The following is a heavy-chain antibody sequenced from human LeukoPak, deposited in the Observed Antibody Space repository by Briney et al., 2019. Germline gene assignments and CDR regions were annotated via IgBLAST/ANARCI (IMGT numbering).Heavy chain of an antibody. CDR3: ASGRTFGGVIVTSPLDY. J-gene: IGHJ4*02. V-gene: IGHV3-23*01. D-gene: IGHD3-16*02. CDR1: GFTFSSYA. Sequence: PGGSLRLSCAASGFTFSSYAMSWVRQAPGKGLEWVSTISGSGGSTYYADSVKGRFTISRDNSKNTLYLQMNRLRAEDTAVYYCASGRTFGGVIVTSPLDYWGQGTLVIVSS. CDR2: ISGSGGST.